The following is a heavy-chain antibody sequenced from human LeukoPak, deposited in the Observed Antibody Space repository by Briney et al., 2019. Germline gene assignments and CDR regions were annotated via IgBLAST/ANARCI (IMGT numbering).Heavy chain of an antibody. CDR3: ARVGGYCSSASCSSTFDY. V-gene: IGHV4-34*01. CDR1: GGSFSGYY. D-gene: IGHD2-2*01. Sequence: SETLSLTCAVYGGSFSGYYWSWIRQPPGKGLEWIGEINHSGSTNYNPSLKSRVTISLDTSKNQFSLRLTSATATDTAVYYCARVGGYCSSASCSSTFDYWGQGTLVTVSS. J-gene: IGHJ4*02. CDR2: INHSGST.